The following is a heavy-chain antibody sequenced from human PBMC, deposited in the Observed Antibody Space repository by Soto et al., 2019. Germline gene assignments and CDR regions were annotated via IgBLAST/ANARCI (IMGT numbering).Heavy chain of an antibody. CDR1: CFNFSYPW. D-gene: IGHD1-7*01. Sequence: GGSLRPSCAAPCFNFSYPWVSLVRQATGEGVEWVGRIKSKTDGGTTDYAAPVKGRFTISRDDSKNTLYLQMNSLKTEDTAVYYCTTDLRYNWNYFSLWIDYWGQGTLVTVSS. CDR2: IKSKTDGGTT. CDR3: TTDLRYNWNYFSLWIDY. J-gene: IGHJ4*02. V-gene: IGHV3-15*07.